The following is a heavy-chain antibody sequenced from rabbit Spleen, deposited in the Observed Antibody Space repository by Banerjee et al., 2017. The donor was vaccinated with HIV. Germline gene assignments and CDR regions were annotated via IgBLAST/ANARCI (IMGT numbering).Heavy chain of an antibody. CDR2: INYGGDT. J-gene: IGHJ5*01. CDR1: GFSFNSGYD. D-gene: IGHD4-1*01. CDR3: ARVLKAGVDWLDL. Sequence: QSLEESGGGLVKPGASLTLTCKASGFSFNSGYDMCWVRQAPGKGLEYIGYINYGGDTYYASWVNGRFTISKTSSTTVTLQMTSLTAADTATYFCARVLKAGVDWLDLWGPGTLVTVS. V-gene: IGHV1S40*01.